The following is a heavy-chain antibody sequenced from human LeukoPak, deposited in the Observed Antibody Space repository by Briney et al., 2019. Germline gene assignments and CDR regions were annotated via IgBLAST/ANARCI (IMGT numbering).Heavy chain of an antibody. CDR3: ARYYGSGSPYREYYFDY. D-gene: IGHD3-10*01. CDR1: GFTFSNAW. J-gene: IGHJ4*02. V-gene: IGHV3-21*01. Sequence: PGGSLRLSCAASGFTFSNAWMNWVRQAPGKGLEWVSSISSSSSYIYYADSVKGRFTISRDNAKNSLYLQMNGLRAEDTAVYYCARYYGSGSPYREYYFDYWGQGTLVTVSS. CDR2: ISSSSSYI.